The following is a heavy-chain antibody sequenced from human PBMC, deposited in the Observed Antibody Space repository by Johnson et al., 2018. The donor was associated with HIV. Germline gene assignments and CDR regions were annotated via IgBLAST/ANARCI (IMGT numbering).Heavy chain of an antibody. J-gene: IGHJ3*02. V-gene: IGHV3-30*02. CDR2: IRYDGSNK. D-gene: IGHD2-15*01. CDR3: ARDPCTGASCLPGAFDS. Sequence: QMLLVESGGGVVQPGGSLRLSCAASGFTFSSYGMHWVRQAPGKGLEWVAFIRYDGSNKYYADSVKGRFTISRDNSKNTLYIQMNSLRAEDTAVYFCARDPCTGASCLPGAFDSWGQGTLVTVSS. CDR1: GFTFSSYG.